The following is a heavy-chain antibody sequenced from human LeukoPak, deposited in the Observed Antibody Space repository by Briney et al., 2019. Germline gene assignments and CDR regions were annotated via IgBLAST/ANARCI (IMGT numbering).Heavy chain of an antibody. CDR3: ARCQYNSSPDF. CDR1: GFTFRDYY. Sequence: GGSLRLSCAASGFTFRDYYMIWIRQAPGKGLEWVSYISSRSDYTNYADSVKARFTISRDNAKNSLYLQMNSLRAEDTAVYSGARCQYNSSPDFWGQGTLVTVSS. D-gene: IGHD6-19*01. V-gene: IGHV3-11*03. J-gene: IGHJ4*02. CDR2: ISSRSDYT.